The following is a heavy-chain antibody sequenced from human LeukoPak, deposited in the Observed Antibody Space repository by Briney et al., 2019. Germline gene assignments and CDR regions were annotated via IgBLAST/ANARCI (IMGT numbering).Heavy chain of an antibody. CDR3: TRGGFDHNMDV. CDR2: IDNDGTHT. D-gene: IGHD3-9*01. Sequence: GGSLRLSCAASGFTLSSYWMHWVRQAPGTGPVWVSYIDNDGTHTAYADSVRGRFTVSRDNAKNMLFPQMNGLRAEDTAIYYCTRGGFDHNMDVWGKGTMVTVSS. CDR1: GFTLSSYW. J-gene: IGHJ6*03. V-gene: IGHV3-74*01.